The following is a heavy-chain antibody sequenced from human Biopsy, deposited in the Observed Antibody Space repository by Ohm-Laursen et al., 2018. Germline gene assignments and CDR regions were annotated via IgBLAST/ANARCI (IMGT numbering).Heavy chain of an antibody. D-gene: IGHD2-15*01. V-gene: IGHV3-48*01. CDR3: ARAVGIAAAPIDY. Sequence: SLRLSCSASGFRFSGYHMNWVRQAPGKGLEWLSYIKSDSSTIYYADSVKGRFTISRDNAKNSLFLQMNSLRGEDTAVYYCARAVGIAAAPIDYWGQGTLVTVSS. J-gene: IGHJ4*02. CDR2: IKSDSSTI. CDR1: GFRFSGYH.